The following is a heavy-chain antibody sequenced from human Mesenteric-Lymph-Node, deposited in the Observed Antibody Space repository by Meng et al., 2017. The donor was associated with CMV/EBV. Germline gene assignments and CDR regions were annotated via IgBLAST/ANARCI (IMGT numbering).Heavy chain of an antibody. V-gene: IGHV1-69*10. D-gene: IGHD4-11*01. J-gene: IGHJ6*02. CDR3: ARSVTTVTRGVYYYYGMDV. CDR2: IIPILGIA. CDR1: GGTFSSYA. Sequence: SVKVSCKASGGTFSSYAISWVRQAPGQGLEWMGGIIPILGIANYAQKFQGRVTITADKSTSTAYMELSSLRSEDTAVYYCARSVTTVTRGVYYYYGMDVWGQGTTVTVSS.